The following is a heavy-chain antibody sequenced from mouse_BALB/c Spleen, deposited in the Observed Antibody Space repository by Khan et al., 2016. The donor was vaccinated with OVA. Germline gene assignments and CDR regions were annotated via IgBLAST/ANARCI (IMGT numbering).Heavy chain of an antibody. V-gene: IGHV5-9*02. D-gene: IGHD2-10*01. Sequence: EVELVESGGGLVKPGGSLKLSCEVSGFAFNSYDMSWVRQTPEKRLECVATISSTGSYTYYPGSVTGRFTISRDTARNTLYLQMSSLRSEDTALYYCTRPSYYGNPWFTYWGQGTLVTVAA. CDR2: ISSTGSYT. CDR1: GFAFNSYD. J-gene: IGHJ3*01. CDR3: TRPSYYGNPWFTY.